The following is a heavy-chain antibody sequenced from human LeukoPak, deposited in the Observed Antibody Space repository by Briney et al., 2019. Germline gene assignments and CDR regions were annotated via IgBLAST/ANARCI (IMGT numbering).Heavy chain of an antibody. J-gene: IGHJ4*02. V-gene: IGHV1-18*01. Sequence: ASVKVSCKASGYTFTSYGISWVRQAPGQGLEWMGWISAYNGNTNYAQKLQGRVTMTTDTSTSTAYMELRSLRSDDTAVYYCARDPLRYYYDSSGYYYYWGQGTLDTVSS. CDR1: GYTFTSYG. D-gene: IGHD3-22*01. CDR3: ARDPLRYYYDSSGYYYY. CDR2: ISAYNGNT.